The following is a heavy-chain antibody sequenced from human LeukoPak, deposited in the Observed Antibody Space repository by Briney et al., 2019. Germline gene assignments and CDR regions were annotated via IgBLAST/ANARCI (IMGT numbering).Heavy chain of an antibody. Sequence: SETLSLTCTVSGGSISSSIYYWGWIRQPPGKGLEWIGSIYYSGSTYYNPSLKSRVTISVDTSKNQFSLKLKSVTAADMAVYYCARLADCSSTSCHDHWGQGTLVTVSS. CDR2: IYYSGST. V-gene: IGHV4-39*01. CDR3: ARLADCSSTSCHDH. J-gene: IGHJ4*02. D-gene: IGHD2-2*01. CDR1: GGSISSSIYY.